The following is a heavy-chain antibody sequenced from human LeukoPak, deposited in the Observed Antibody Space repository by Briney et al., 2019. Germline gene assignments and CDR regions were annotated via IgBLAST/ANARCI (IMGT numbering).Heavy chain of an antibody. J-gene: IGHJ4*02. Sequence: GGSLRLSCAASGFTFSSYAMSWVRQAPGKGLEWVSAISGSGGSTYYADSVKGRFTISRDNSKNTLYLQMNSLRAEDTAVYYCAINTRGYSGGWYEYWGQGTLVTVSS. V-gene: IGHV3-23*01. CDR3: AINTRGYSGGWYEY. CDR2: ISGSGGST. D-gene: IGHD6-19*01. CDR1: GFTFSSYA.